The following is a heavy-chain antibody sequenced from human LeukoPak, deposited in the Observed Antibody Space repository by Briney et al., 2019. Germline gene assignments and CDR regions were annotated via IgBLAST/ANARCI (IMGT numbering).Heavy chain of an antibody. CDR2: IYHSGST. D-gene: IGHD3-22*01. CDR3: ARGRGYYDSSGYNNWFDP. CDR1: GGSISSYY. V-gene: IGHV4-59*12. J-gene: IGHJ5*02. Sequence: SETLSLTCTVSGGSISSYYWSWIRQPPGKGLEWIGYIYHSGSTYYNPSLKSRVTISVDRSKNQFSLKLSSVTAADTAVYYCARGRGYYDSSGYNNWFDPWGQGTLVTVS.